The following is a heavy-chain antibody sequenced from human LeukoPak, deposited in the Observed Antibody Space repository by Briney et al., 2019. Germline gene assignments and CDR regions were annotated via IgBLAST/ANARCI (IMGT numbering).Heavy chain of an antibody. V-gene: IGHV3-74*01. CDR3: ASGTRVGDIFDI. D-gene: IGHD2-21*01. CDR1: GFTFSSFW. Sequence: GVSLRLSCAASGFTFSSFWMYWVRQAPGKGLVWVSRINSGGSSIGYADSVKGRFTISRDNAKNTLFLQMNSLRAEDTAVYFCASGTRVGDIFDIWGQGTMVTVSS. J-gene: IGHJ3*02. CDR2: INSGGSSI.